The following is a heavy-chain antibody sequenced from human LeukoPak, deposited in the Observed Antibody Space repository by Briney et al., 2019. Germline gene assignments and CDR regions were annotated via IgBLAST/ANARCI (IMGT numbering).Heavy chain of an antibody. Sequence: PSETLSLTCTVSGGSISSHYWSWIRQPPGKGLEWIGYIYYSGSTNYNPSLKSRVTISVDTSKNQFSLKLSSVTAADTAVYYCASPGVATTLDAFDIWGQGTMVTVSS. CDR2: IYYSGST. D-gene: IGHD5-12*01. V-gene: IGHV4-59*11. CDR1: GGSISSHY. CDR3: ASPGVATTLDAFDI. J-gene: IGHJ3*02.